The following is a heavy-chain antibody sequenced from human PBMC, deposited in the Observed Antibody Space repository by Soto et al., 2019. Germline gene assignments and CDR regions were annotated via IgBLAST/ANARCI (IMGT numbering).Heavy chain of an antibody. Sequence: GASVKVSCKASGYTFTSYAIHWVRQAPGQRLEWMGWINAGNGNTKYSQKFQGRVTITRDTSASTAYMELSSLRSEDTAVYYCARGLNGYLYYFDYWGHGTLVTVSS. V-gene: IGHV1-3*01. CDR1: GYTFTSYA. J-gene: IGHJ4*01. CDR2: INAGNGNT. CDR3: ARGLNGYLYYFDY. D-gene: IGHD5-18*01.